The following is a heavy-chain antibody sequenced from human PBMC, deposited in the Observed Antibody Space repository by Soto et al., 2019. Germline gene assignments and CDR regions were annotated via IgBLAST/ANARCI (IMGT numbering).Heavy chain of an antibody. V-gene: IGHV4-59*01. CDR2: IYYSGST. Sequence: PSETLSLTCTVSGGSISSYYWSWIRQPPGKGLEWIGYIYYSGSTNYNPSLKSRVTISVDTSKNQFSLKLSSVTAADTAVYYCAGGGSIVVATQRLMDVWGKGTTVTVS. J-gene: IGHJ6*03. D-gene: IGHD3-22*01. CDR3: AGGGSIVVATQRLMDV. CDR1: GGSISSYY.